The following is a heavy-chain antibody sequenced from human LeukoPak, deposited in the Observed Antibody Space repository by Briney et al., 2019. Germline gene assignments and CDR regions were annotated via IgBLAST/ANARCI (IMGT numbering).Heavy chain of an antibody. CDR1: GGSISSISYY. J-gene: IGHJ4*02. V-gene: IGHV4-39*01. CDR2: IYYSGST. CDR3: ARQSDYVWGSYRIRYFDY. Sequence: PSETLSLTCTVSGGSISSISYYWGWIRQPPGKGLEWIVSIYYSGSTYYNPSLKSRVTISVDTSKNQFSLRLSSVTAADTAVYYCARQSDYVWGSYRIRYFDYWGQGTLVTVSS. D-gene: IGHD3-16*02.